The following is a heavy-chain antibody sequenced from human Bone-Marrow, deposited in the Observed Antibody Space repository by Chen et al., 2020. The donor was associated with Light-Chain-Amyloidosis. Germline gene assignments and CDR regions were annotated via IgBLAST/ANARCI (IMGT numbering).Heavy chain of an antibody. CDR3: AKARLYSGSYWGIVDY. CDR2: ISGSGGST. D-gene: IGHD1-26*01. Sequence: EVRLVESGGGVVRPGGSLRLSCTVSGFTFSSYAMSWVRQAPGKGLEWVSAISGSGGSTYYADSVKGRFTISRDNSKNTLYLQMNSLRIEDTAVYYCAKARLYSGSYWGIVDYWGQGTLVTVSS. V-gene: IGHV3-23*04. CDR1: GFTFSSYA. J-gene: IGHJ4*02.